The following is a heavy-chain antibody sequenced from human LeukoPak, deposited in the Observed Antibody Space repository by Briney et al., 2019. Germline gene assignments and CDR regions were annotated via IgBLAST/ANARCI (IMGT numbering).Heavy chain of an antibody. Sequence: AGGSLRLSCTVSGIDVSSNYISWVRQAPGKGLEWVSVTYVSGNTYYADSVKGRFIVSRDNSKNTLYLEMNSLSVEDTGVYYCAREVGAWGQGTLVTVSS. D-gene: IGHD1-26*01. CDR1: GIDVSSNY. CDR3: AREVGA. CDR2: TYVSGNT. V-gene: IGHV3-66*01. J-gene: IGHJ5*02.